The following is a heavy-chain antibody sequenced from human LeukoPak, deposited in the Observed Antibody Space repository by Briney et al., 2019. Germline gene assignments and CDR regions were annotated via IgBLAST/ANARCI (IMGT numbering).Heavy chain of an antibody. CDR2: INPNSGGT. Sequence: ASVKVSCKASGYTFTGYYMHWVRQAPGQGLEWMGWINPNSGGTNYAQKLQGRVTMTTDTSTSTAYMELRSLRSDDTAVYYCARDLSSRIYDFWSGYTFDYWGQGTLVTVSS. V-gene: IGHV1-2*02. CDR1: GYTFTGYY. CDR3: ARDLSSRIYDFWSGYTFDY. J-gene: IGHJ4*02. D-gene: IGHD3-3*01.